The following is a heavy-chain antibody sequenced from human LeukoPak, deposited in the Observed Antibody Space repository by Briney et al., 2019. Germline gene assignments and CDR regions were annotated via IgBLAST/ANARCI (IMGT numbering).Heavy chain of an antibody. CDR2: ISSSSSYI. Sequence: PGGSLRLSCAASGFTFSSYSMTWVRQAPGKGLEWVSSISSSSSYIYYADSVKGRFTISRDNAKNSLYLQMNSLRAEDTAVYYCAREPGMDYVWGSYRYNQDYWGQGTLVTVSS. J-gene: IGHJ4*02. CDR1: GFTFSSYS. D-gene: IGHD3-16*02. CDR3: AREPGMDYVWGSYRYNQDY. V-gene: IGHV3-21*01.